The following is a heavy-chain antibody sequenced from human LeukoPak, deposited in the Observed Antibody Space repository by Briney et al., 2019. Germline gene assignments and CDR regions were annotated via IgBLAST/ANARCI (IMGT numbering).Heavy chain of an antibody. V-gene: IGHV1-46*01. CDR3: ARTVLLWFGELLSNPLSFDY. J-gene: IGHJ4*02. D-gene: IGHD3-10*01. Sequence: ASVKVSCKASGYTFTSYYMHWVRQAPGQGLEWMGIINPSGGSTSYAQKFQGRVTMTRDTSTSTVYMELSSLRSEDTAVYYCARTVLLWFGELLSNPLSFDYWGQGTLVTVSS. CDR2: INPSGGST. CDR1: GYTFTSYY.